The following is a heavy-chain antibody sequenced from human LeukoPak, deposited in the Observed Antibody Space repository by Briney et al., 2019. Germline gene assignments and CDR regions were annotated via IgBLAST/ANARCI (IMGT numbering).Heavy chain of an antibody. CDR3: ARVNKWWGTGAYNWFDP. D-gene: IGHD2-15*01. CDR2: IYTSGST. CDR1: GGSISSYY. V-gene: IGHV4-4*07. Sequence: PSETLSLTCTVSGGSISSYYWSWIRQPAGKGLEWIGRIYTSGSTNYNPSLKSRVTMSVNTSKNQFSLKLSSVTAADTAVYYCARVNKWWGTGAYNWFDPWGQGTLVTVSS. J-gene: IGHJ5*02.